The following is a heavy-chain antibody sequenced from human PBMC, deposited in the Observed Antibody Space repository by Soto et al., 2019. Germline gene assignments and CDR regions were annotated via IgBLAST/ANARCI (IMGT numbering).Heavy chain of an antibody. V-gene: IGHV1-69*12. CDR1: GGTFSSYA. CDR3: AGPPSHASYYGMDV. CDR2: IIPIFGTA. J-gene: IGHJ6*02. Sequence: QVQLVQSGAEVKKPGSSVKVSCKASGGTFSSYAISWVRQAPGQGLEWMGGIIPIFGTANYAQKFQGRVTITAAEATSTAYMELSSLRSEDTAGYYCAGPPSHASYYGMDVWGQGTTVTVSS.